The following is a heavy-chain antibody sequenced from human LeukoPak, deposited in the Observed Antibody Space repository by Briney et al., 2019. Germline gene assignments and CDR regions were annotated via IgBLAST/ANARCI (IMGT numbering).Heavy chain of an antibody. J-gene: IGHJ4*02. CDR2: INSDGSST. CDR1: GFTFSNYW. V-gene: IGHV3-74*01. D-gene: IGHD4/OR15-4a*01. CDR3: ARRAGAYSHPYDY. Sequence: GGSLRLSCAASGFTFSNYWMHWVRQAPGKGLVWVSRINSDGSSTNYADSMKGRFTIFRDNAKNSLYLQMNSLRAEDTAVYYCARRAGAYSHPYDYWGQGTLVTVSS.